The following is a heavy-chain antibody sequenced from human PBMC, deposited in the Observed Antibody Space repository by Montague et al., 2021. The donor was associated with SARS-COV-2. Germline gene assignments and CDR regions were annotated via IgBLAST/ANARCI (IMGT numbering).Heavy chain of an antibody. CDR3: AREQHIVVVTATPGAFDL. CDR2: IWYEGSNK. D-gene: IGHD2-21*02. Sequence: SLRLSCAASGFTFSSYGMHWVRQAPGKGLEWVAVIWYEGSNKYYADSVKGRFTISRDNSKNTLYLQMNSLRAEDTAVYYCAREQHIVVVTATPGAFDLWGQGTMVTVSS. CDR1: GFTFSSYG. V-gene: IGHV3-33*01. J-gene: IGHJ3*01.